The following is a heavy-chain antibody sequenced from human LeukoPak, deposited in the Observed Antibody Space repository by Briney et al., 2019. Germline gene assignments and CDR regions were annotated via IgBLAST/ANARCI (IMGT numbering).Heavy chain of an antibody. V-gene: IGHV3-7*01. CDR1: GFTFSSYW. Sequence: GGSLRLSCAASGFTFSSYWMSWVRQAPGKGLEWVANIKQDGSEKYYVDSVKGRFTISRDSAKNSLYLQMNSLRAEDTALYFCATGIRERGFDSWGQGTLVTVSS. D-gene: IGHD1-1*01. CDR2: IKQDGSEK. J-gene: IGHJ4*02. CDR3: ATGIRERGFDS.